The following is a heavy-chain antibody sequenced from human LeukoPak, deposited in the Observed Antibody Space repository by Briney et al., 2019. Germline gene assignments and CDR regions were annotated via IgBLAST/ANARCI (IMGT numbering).Heavy chain of an antibody. J-gene: IGHJ6*03. CDR1: DGSISSYY. Sequence: SETLSLTCTVSDGSISSYYWSWIRQPPGKGLEWIGYIYYSGSTNYNPSLKSRVTISVDTSKNQFSLKLSSVTAADTAVYYCARLVIRGFYYYYYMDVWGKGTTVTASS. D-gene: IGHD3-10*01. V-gene: IGHV4-59*01. CDR3: ARLVIRGFYYYYYMDV. CDR2: IYYSGST.